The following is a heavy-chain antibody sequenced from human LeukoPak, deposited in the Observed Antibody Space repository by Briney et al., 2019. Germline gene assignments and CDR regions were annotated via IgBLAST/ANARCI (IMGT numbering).Heavy chain of an antibody. CDR3: ARHGPYLGRLGWFDP. J-gene: IGHJ5*02. V-gene: IGHV4-59*08. CDR1: SGSISSYY. D-gene: IGHD1-26*01. CDR2: IYYTGST. Sequence: PSETLSLTCGVSSGSISSYYWSWIRQPPGKGLEWIGYIYYTGSTNYNPSLKSRVTISVDTSKNQFSLNLSSVTAADTAVYYCARHGPYLGRLGWFDPWGQGTLVTVSS.